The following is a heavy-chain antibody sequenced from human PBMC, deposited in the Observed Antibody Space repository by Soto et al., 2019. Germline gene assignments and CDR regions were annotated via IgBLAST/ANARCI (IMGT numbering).Heavy chain of an antibody. CDR3: AKDWYYDILTGYYGAFDI. CDR2: ISGSGGST. Sequence: GGSLRLSCAASGFTFSSYAMSWVRQAPGKGLEWVSAISGSGGSTYYADSVKGRFTISRDNSKNTLYLQMNSLRAEDTAVYYCAKDWYYDILTGYYGAFDIWGQGTMVTVSS. CDR1: GFTFSSYA. J-gene: IGHJ3*02. V-gene: IGHV3-23*01. D-gene: IGHD3-9*01.